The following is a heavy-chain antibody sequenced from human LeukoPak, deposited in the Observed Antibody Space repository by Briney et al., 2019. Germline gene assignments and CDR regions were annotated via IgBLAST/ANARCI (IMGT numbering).Heavy chain of an antibody. CDR2: IKSKSDGGTT. CDR1: GFTFSKAW. Sequence: GGSLRLSCAASGFTFSKAWMSWVRQAPGKGLEWVCRIKSKSDGGTTDYAAPVKGRFTISRDDSKNTLSLQMNSLKSEDTAVYYCTTITMSREHEDYWGQGTLVTVSS. V-gene: IGHV3-15*01. D-gene: IGHD3-10*01. J-gene: IGHJ4*02. CDR3: TTITMSREHEDY.